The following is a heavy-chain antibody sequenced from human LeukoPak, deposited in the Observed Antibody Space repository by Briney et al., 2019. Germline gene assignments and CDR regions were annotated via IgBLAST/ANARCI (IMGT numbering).Heavy chain of an antibody. V-gene: IGHV3-23*01. D-gene: IGHD2-15*01. CDR2: ISGSGGTT. CDR1: GFIYSTYD. J-gene: IGHJ4*02. Sequence: GGSLRHYCAASGFIYSTYDMSWLRQAPGKGLEGFSGISGSGGTTYDADSVKGRFTISRDNSKNTLYLQMNSLRAEDTAVYYCAKDRGGYCSGGSCQGAFHYWGQGTLVTVSS. CDR3: AKDRGGYCSGGSCQGAFHY.